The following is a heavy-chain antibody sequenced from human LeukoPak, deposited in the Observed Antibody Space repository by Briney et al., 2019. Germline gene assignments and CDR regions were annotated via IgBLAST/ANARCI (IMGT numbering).Heavy chain of an antibody. CDR2: LSYDDTNE. D-gene: IGHD5-24*01. V-gene: IGHV3-30*04. Sequence: GGSLRLSCAASEFIFSRYAMHWVRQAPGKGLEWVAILSYDDTNEYYADSVAGRFTISRDNSKNTLYLQMNSLRPDDTAVYYCARDRRDGNNFAFHFDYWGQGTLVTVSS. J-gene: IGHJ4*02. CDR1: EFIFSRYA. CDR3: ARDRRDGNNFAFHFDY.